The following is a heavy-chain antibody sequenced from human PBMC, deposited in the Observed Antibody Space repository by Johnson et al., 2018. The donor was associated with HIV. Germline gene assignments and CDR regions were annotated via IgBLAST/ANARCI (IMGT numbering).Heavy chain of an antibody. D-gene: IGHD6-13*01. Sequence: VQLVESGGGLVQPGRSLRLSCAASGFTFDDYAMHWVRQAPGKGLEYVSAISSSGGSTYYADSVKGRFTISRDNARKSLYLQMNSLRAEDTAVYYCASCSSWFGVDAFDIWGQGTMVTVSS. CDR1: GFTFDDYA. CDR3: ASCSSWFGVDAFDI. V-gene: IGHV3-64*04. J-gene: IGHJ3*02. CDR2: ISSSGGST.